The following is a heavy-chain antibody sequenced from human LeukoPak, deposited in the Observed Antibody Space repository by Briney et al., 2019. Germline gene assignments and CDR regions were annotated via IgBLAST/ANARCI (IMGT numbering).Heavy chain of an antibody. CDR2: IKQDGSEK. V-gene: IGHV3-7*03. J-gene: IGHJ4*02. CDR3: AKDWHYDSSAFDY. CDR1: GFTFSSYW. D-gene: IGHD3-22*01. Sequence: TGGSLRLSCAASGFTFSSYWMSWVRQAPGKGLEWVANIKQDGSEKYYADSVKGRFTISRDNAKNSLYLQMNSLRAEDTALYYCAKDWHYDSSAFDYWGQGTLVTVSS.